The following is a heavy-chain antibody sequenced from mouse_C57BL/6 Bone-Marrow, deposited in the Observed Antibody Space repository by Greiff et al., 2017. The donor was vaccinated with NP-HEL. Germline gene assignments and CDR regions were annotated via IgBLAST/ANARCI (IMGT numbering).Heavy chain of an antibody. CDR2: IDPSDSYT. CDR3: ASEGVYDYDWFAY. CDR1: GYTFTSYW. J-gene: IGHJ3*01. D-gene: IGHD2-4*01. V-gene: IGHV1-50*01. Sequence: QVQLQQSGAELVKPGASVKLSCKASGYTFTSYWMQWVKQRPGQGLEWIGEIDPSDSYTNYNQKFKGKATLTVATSSSTAYMQLSSLTSEDSAVYYCASEGVYDYDWFAYWGQGTLVTVSA.